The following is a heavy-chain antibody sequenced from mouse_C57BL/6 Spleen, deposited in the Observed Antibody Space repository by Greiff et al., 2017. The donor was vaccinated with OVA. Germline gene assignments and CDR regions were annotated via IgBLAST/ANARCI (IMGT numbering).Heavy chain of an antibody. Sequence: EVQVVESGGGLVKPGGSLKLSCAASGFTFSSYAMSWVRQTPEKRLEWVATISDGGSYTYYPDNVKGRFTISRDNAKNNLYLQMSHLKSEDTAMYYCAREGYGSSSYYFDYWGQGTTLTVSS. CDR3: AREGYGSSSYYFDY. D-gene: IGHD1-1*01. V-gene: IGHV5-4*01. CDR1: GFTFSSYA. J-gene: IGHJ2*01. CDR2: ISDGGSYT.